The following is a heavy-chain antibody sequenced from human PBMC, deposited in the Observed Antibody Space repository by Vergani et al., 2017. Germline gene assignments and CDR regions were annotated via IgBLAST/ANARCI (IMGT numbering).Heavy chain of an antibody. Sequence: QVQLVESGGGVVQPGRSLRLSCAASGFTFNQYGMHWVRQAPGKGLEWVAVTWYDGNNKQYADSVKGRFTISRDNSKNTLYLQMNSLRAEDTAVYYCARGPISRVRFLEWLLIYWGQGTLVTVSS. J-gene: IGHJ4*02. CDR2: TWYDGNNK. D-gene: IGHD3-3*01. V-gene: IGHV3-33*01. CDR1: GFTFNQYG. CDR3: ARGPISRVRFLEWLLIY.